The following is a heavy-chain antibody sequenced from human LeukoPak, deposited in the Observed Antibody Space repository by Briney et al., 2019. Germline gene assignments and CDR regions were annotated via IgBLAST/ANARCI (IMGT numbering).Heavy chain of an antibody. CDR2: IRYDGSNK. V-gene: IGHV3-30*02. D-gene: IGHD3-22*01. J-gene: IGHJ4*02. Sequence: GGSLRLSCAASGFTFSSYGMHWVRQAPGKGLEWVAFIRYDGSNKYYADSVKGRFTISRDNAKNSLYLQMNSLRAEDTAVYYCATSKYYYDSSGYSDNSLDYWGQGTLVTVSS. CDR1: GFTFSSYG. CDR3: ATSKYYYDSSGYSDNSLDY.